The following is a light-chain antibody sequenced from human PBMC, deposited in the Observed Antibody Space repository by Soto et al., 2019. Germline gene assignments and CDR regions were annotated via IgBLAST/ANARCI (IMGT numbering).Light chain of an antibody. CDR1: QSISGY. CDR2: TSS. J-gene: IGKJ2*01. Sequence: IHMTHSPSCLSASFGYKCTLNFRASQSISGYLNWYHQKPGKAPAMVIHTSSTLQSGVPSRYRGTRSGTDFTLTISSLQPEDFGTFFCQQSYTTPYTFGQGTKVDNK. V-gene: IGKV1-39*01. CDR3: QQSYTTPYT.